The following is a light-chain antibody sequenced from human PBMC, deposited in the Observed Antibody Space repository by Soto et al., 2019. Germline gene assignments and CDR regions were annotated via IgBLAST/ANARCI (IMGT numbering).Light chain of an antibody. CDR1: QSVNSN. V-gene: IGKV3-15*01. CDR2: DAS. J-gene: IGKJ1*01. Sequence: EIVMTQSPATLSVSPGETATLSCRASQSVNSNLAWYQQKPGQAPRLLISDASTGAAGLPARFSGSGSGTEFTLTISSLQSEDFAVYFCQQSNNWPKTFGQGTKVEIK. CDR3: QQSNNWPKT.